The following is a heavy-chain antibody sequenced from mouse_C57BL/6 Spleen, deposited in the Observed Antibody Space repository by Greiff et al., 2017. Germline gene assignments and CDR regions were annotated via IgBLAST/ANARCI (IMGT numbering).Heavy chain of an antibody. V-gene: IGHV1-82*01. CDR3: ARCLVTTGYYAMDY. CDR1: GYAFSSSW. J-gene: IGHJ4*01. Sequence: VQLVESGPELVKPGASVKISCKASGYAFSSSWMNWVKQRPGKGLEWIGRIYPGDGDTNYNGKFKGKATLTADKSSSTAYLQLSSLTSEDAAVYFCARCLVTTGYYAMDYWGQGTSVTVSS. D-gene: IGHD2-2*01. CDR2: IYPGDGDT.